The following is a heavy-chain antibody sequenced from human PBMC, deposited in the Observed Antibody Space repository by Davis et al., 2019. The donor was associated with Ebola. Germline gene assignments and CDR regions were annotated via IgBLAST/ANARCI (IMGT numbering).Heavy chain of an antibody. CDR2: VHGGNGNT. V-gene: IGHV1-3*01. CDR1: GYTFRNYY. J-gene: IGHJ4*02. Sequence: SVPVSCKASGYTFRNYYIHWVRQAPGQRLEWMGLVHGGNGNTKYSQRFQGRVTITTDTSASTVYLDLTSLRSEDTAVFYCARASFGYNSGWYADYWGPGSLVTVSS. D-gene: IGHD6-19*01. CDR3: ARASFGYNSGWYADY.